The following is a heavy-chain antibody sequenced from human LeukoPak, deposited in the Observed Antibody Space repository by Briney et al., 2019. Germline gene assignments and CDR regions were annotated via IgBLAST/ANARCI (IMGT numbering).Heavy chain of an antibody. V-gene: IGHV4-39*07. J-gene: IGHJ4*02. CDR1: GGSISSSSYY. CDR2: IYYSGST. CDR3: ARDRPGIAAVDY. Sequence: SETLSLTCTVSGGSISSSSYYWGWIRQPPGKGLEWIGSIYYSGSTYYNPSLKSRVTISVDTSKNQFSLKLSSVTAADTAVYYCARDRPGIAAVDYWGQGTLVTVSS. D-gene: IGHD6-13*01.